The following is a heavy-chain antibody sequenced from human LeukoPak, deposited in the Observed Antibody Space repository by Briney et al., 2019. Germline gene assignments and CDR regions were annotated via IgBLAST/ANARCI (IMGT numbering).Heavy chain of an antibody. CDR3: ARDYSPYRLPSSSWSGVWDY. V-gene: IGHV3-21*01. CDR2: ISSSSSYI. D-gene: IGHD6-13*01. CDR1: GFTFSSYS. J-gene: IGHJ4*02. Sequence: PGGSLRLSCAASGFTFSSYSMNWVRQAPGKGLEWVSSISSSSSYIYYADSVKGRFTISRDNAKNSLYLQMNSLRAEDTAVYYCARDYSPYRLPSSSWSGVWDYWGQGTLVTVSS.